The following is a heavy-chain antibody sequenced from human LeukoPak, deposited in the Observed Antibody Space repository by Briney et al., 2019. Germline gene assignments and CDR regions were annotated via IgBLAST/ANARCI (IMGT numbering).Heavy chain of an antibody. Sequence: GRSLRLSCAASGFTFSSYAMHWVRQAPGKGLEWVAVILYDGSNKYYADSVKGRFTISRDNSKNTLYLQMNSLRAEDTAVYHCARDLGTGLYYYYGMDVWGQGTTVTVSS. V-gene: IGHV3-30-3*01. J-gene: IGHJ6*02. CDR3: ARDLGTGLYYYYGMDV. CDR2: ILYDGSNK. D-gene: IGHD2-8*02. CDR1: GFTFSSYA.